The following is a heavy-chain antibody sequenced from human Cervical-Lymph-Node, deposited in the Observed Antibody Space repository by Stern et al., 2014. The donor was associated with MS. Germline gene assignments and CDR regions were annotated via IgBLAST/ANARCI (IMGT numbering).Heavy chain of an antibody. J-gene: IGHJ4*02. D-gene: IGHD2-15*01. CDR1: GFTFNDYA. CDR3: TKGQLVAYYFDY. Sequence: VHLVESGGGLVQPGRSLRLSCRASGFTFNDYAMHWVRQAPGRGLEWVSGISWNGGIMYYADSVKGRFTISRDNAKNSLYLEMNSLSGEDTAMYYCTKGQLVAYYFDYWGQGTLVTVSS. V-gene: IGHV3-9*01. CDR2: ISWNGGIM.